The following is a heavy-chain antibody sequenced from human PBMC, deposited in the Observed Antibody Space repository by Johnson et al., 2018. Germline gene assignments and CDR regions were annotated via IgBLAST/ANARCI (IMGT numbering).Heavy chain of an antibody. CDR2: IIPIFGTA. J-gene: IGHJ6*02. D-gene: IGHD1-26*01. CDR3: ARNGFSGSYDKASGNYYYGMDV. Sequence: QVQLVESGAEVKKPGSSVKVSCKASGGTFSSYAISWVRQAPGQGLEWMGGIIPIFGTANYAQKFQGRVTITADESTSTAYMERSSLRSEDTAVYYWARNGFSGSYDKASGNYYYGMDVWGQGTTVTVSS. CDR1: GGTFSSYA. V-gene: IGHV1-69*01.